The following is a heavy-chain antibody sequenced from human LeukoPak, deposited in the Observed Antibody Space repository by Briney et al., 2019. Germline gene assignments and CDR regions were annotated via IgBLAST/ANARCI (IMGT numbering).Heavy chain of an antibody. J-gene: IGHJ6*03. V-gene: IGHV3-23*01. Sequence: PGGSLRLSCAASGFTFSSYAMSWVRQAPGKGLEWVSAISGSGGSTYYADSVKGRFTISRDNSKNTLYLQMNSLRAEDTAVYYCARDPQGSYYYMDVRGKGTTVTVSS. CDR1: GFTFSSYA. CDR3: ARDPQGSYYYMDV. CDR2: ISGSGGST.